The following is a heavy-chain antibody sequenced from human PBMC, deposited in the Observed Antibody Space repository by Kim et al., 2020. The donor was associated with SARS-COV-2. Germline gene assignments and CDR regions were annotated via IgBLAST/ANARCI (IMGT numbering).Heavy chain of an antibody. V-gene: IGHV5-10-1*01. Sequence: NYSPSFQGHVTSSADKSISTAYLQWSSLKASDTAMYYCARDDYYDYGMDVWGQGTTVTVSS. D-gene: IGHD3-3*01. CDR3: ARDDYYDYGMDV. J-gene: IGHJ6*02.